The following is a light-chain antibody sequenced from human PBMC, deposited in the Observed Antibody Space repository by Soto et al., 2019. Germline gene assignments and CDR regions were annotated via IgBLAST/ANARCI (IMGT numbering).Light chain of an antibody. V-gene: IGLV2-14*01. CDR3: SLYTSENTYV. J-gene: IGLJ1*01. CDR1: SSDVGAYNY. Sequence: QSVLTQPASVSGSPGQSVTISCTGTSSDVGAYNYVSWYQLHPGKAPKLLISEVSNRPSGVSSRFSGSKSGNTASLTISGLQAEDEADYYCSLYTSENTYVFGTGTKVTVL. CDR2: EVS.